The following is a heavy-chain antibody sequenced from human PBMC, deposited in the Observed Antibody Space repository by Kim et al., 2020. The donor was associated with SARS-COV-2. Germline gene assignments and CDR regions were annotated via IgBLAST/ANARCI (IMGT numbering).Heavy chain of an antibody. Sequence: GGSLRLSCAASGFTFSSYAMHWVRQAPGKGLEWVAVISYDGSNKYYADSVKGRFTISRDNSKNTLYLQMNSLRAEDTAVYYCARDGSGWYPYYWGQGTLVTVSS. CDR2: ISYDGSNK. J-gene: IGHJ4*02. D-gene: IGHD6-19*01. CDR3: ARDGSGWYPYY. CDR1: GFTFSSYA. V-gene: IGHV3-30*04.